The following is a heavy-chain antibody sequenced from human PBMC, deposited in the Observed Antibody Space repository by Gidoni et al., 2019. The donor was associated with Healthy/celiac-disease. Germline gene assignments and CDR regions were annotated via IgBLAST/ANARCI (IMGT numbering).Heavy chain of an antibody. J-gene: IGHJ3*02. CDR1: GFTFSSYA. V-gene: IGHV3-30*04. CDR2: ISYDGSNK. D-gene: IGHD2-2*01. Sequence: QVQLVESGGGVVQPGRSLRLSCAASGFTFSSYAMHWVRQAPGKGLEWVAVISYDGSNKYYADSVKGRFTISRDNSKNTLYLQMNSLRAEDTAVYYCASGYCSSTSCDDAFDIWGQGTMVTVSS. CDR3: ASGYCSSTSCDDAFDI.